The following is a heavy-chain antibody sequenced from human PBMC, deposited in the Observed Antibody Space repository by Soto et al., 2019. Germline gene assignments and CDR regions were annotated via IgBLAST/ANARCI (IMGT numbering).Heavy chain of an antibody. Sequence: QLQLQESGPGLVKPSETLSLTCTVSGGSISSSSYYWGWIRQPPGKGLEWIGSIYYSGSTYYNPSLKSRVTISVDTSKNQFSLKRSSVTAADTAVYYCARLVRDIVVVVATDAFDIWGQGTMVTVSS. D-gene: IGHD2-15*01. CDR1: GGSISSSSYY. V-gene: IGHV4-39*01. CDR3: ARLVRDIVVVVATDAFDI. J-gene: IGHJ3*02. CDR2: IYYSGST.